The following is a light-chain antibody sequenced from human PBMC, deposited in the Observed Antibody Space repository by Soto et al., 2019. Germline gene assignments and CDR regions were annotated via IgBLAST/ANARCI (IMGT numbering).Light chain of an antibody. CDR1: SSNIGNNY. CDR2: DNN. CDR3: GTWDSSLSAGV. V-gene: IGLV1-51*01. Sequence: QSVLTQPPSVSAAPGQKVTISCSGSSSNIGNNYVSWYQQLPGTVPKLLIYDNNKRPSGIPDRFSGSKSGTSATLGITGLQTGYEADYYCGTWDSSLSAGVFGTGTKVTVL. J-gene: IGLJ1*01.